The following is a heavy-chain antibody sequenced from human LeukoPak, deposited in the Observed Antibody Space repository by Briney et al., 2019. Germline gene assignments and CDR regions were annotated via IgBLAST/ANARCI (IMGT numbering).Heavy chain of an antibody. Sequence: GGSLRLSCAASGFTSDDYGMSWVRHAPGKGLEWVSGINWNGGSTGYADSVKGRFTISRDNAKNSLYLQMNSLRAEDTALYHCARDYGYSSSGMDVWGKGTTVTVSS. CDR1: GFTSDDYG. CDR2: INWNGGST. D-gene: IGHD6-13*01. V-gene: IGHV3-20*01. J-gene: IGHJ6*04. CDR3: ARDYGYSSSGMDV.